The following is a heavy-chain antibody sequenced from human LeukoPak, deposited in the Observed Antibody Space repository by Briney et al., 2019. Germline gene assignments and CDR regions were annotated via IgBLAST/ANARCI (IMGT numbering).Heavy chain of an antibody. V-gene: IGHV3-23*01. Sequence: GGSLRLSCAASGFTFTSIAMTWVRQAPGKGLDWVSTIRGTGDSTHYADSVKGRFIISRDKSKNLLYLQMNGLRAEDTAIYYCAKGQELDDGVFDSWGQGTLVTVSS. D-gene: IGHD1-1*01. CDR2: IRGTGDST. CDR1: GFTFTSIA. J-gene: IGHJ4*02. CDR3: AKGQELDDGVFDS.